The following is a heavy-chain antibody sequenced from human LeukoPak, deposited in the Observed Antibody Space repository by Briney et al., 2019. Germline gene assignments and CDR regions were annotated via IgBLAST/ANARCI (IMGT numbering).Heavy chain of an antibody. Sequence: ASVKVSCKASGYTFTCYDINWVRQATGQGLEWMGWMNPNNGNKAYAQKFQGRVTITRNTSISTVYMELSSLRSEDTAVYYCARDLGATRGFDYWGQGTLVTVSS. CDR1: GYTFTCYD. D-gene: IGHD1-26*01. J-gene: IGHJ4*02. CDR2: MNPNNGNK. V-gene: IGHV1-8*03. CDR3: ARDLGATRGFDY.